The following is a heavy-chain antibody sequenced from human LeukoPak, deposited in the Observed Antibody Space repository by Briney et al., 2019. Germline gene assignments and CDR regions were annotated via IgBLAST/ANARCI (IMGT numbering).Heavy chain of an antibody. CDR2: IYTSGST. CDR3: ARSTLFYFDY. D-gene: IGHD2/OR15-2a*01. CDR1: GGSISSSSYY. V-gene: IGHV4-61*05. J-gene: IGHJ4*02. Sequence: SETLSLTCTVSGGSISSSSYYWGWIRQPPGKGLEWIGRIYTSGSTNYNPSLKSRVTMSVDTSKNQFSLKLSSVTAADTAVYYCARSTLFYFDYWGQGTLVTVSS.